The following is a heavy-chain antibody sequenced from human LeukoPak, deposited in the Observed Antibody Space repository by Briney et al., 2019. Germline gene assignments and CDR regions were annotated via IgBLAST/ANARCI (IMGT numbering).Heavy chain of an antibody. CDR2: IIPILGIA. CDR1: GGTFSSYT. J-gene: IGHJ4*02. CDR3: ARNYYDSSGYYHFDY. V-gene: IGHV1-69*02. D-gene: IGHD3-22*01. Sequence: SVKVSCKASGGTFSSYTISWVRQAPGQGLEWMGRIIPILGIANYAQKFQGRVTITADKSTSTAYMELSSLRSEDTAVYYCARNYYDSSGYYHFDYWGQGTLVTVSS.